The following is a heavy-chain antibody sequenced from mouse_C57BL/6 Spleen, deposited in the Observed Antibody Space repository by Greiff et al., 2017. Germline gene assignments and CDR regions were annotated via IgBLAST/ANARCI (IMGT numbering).Heavy chain of an antibody. CDR3: ARAGQPRLEYYYAMDY. CDR2: IDPSDSET. J-gene: IGHJ4*01. CDR1: GYTFTSYW. V-gene: IGHV1-52*01. D-gene: IGHD3-2*02. Sequence: QVQLQQPGAELVRPGSSVKLSCKASGYTFTSYWMHWVKQRPIQGLEWIGNIDPSDSETHYNQKFKDKATLTVDKSSSTAYMQLSSLTSEDSAVYYSARAGQPRLEYYYAMDYWGQGTSVTVSS.